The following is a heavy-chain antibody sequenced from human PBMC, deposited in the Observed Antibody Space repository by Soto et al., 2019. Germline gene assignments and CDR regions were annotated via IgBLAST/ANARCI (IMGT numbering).Heavy chain of an antibody. J-gene: IGHJ4*02. CDR2: ISAYNGNT. Sequence: ASVKVSCKASGYTFTSYGISWVRQAPGQGLEWMGWISAYNGNTNYAQKLQGRVTMTTDTSTSTAYMELRSLRSDDTAVNYCARDGMYYYDSSGSKILTSFDYWGQGTLVTVSS. D-gene: IGHD3-22*01. V-gene: IGHV1-18*01. CDR3: ARDGMYYYDSSGSKILTSFDY. CDR1: GYTFTSYG.